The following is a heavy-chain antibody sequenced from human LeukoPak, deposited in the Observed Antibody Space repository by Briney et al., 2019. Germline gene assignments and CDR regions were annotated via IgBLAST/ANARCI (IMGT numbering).Heavy chain of an antibody. CDR3: ARGPWNYATRQDPPDDAFDV. CDR2: INQDGSEK. Sequence: GGSLRLSCAASRLTLSDFWMTWVRQAPGKGLEWVANINQDGSEKHYVNSVKGRFTISRDNARDSLYLQMNSLRAEDTAIYYCARGPWNYATRQDPPDDAFDVWGQGTLVTVSS. D-gene: IGHD1-7*01. CDR1: RLTLSDFW. V-gene: IGHV3-7*01. J-gene: IGHJ3*01.